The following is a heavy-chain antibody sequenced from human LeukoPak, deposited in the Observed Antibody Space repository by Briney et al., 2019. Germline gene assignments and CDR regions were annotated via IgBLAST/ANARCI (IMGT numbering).Heavy chain of an antibody. CDR3: ARDRAEAGTSNWFDP. Sequence: PGGSLRLSCAVSGFTVSHNYISWVRQAPGEGLEWVSVMQSGGRTRYADSVKGRFTISRDNSKNTVYLQMNSLRAEDTAVYYCARDRAEAGTSNWFDPWGQGTLVTVSS. CDR1: GFTVSHNY. CDR2: MQSGGRT. J-gene: IGHJ5*02. V-gene: IGHV3-66*01. D-gene: IGHD6-13*01.